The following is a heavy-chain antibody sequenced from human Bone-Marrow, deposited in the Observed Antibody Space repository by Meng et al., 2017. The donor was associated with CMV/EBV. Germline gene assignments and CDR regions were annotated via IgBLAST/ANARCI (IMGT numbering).Heavy chain of an antibody. J-gene: IGHJ4*02. CDR3: AREDIVVVPAAPDY. Sequence: ASVKVSCKASGYTFTSYDINWVRQASGQGLEWMGWISAYNGNTNYAQKLQGRVTMTTDTSTSTAYMELRSLRSDDTAVYYCAREDIVVVPAAPDYWGQGTLVTVSS. CDR1: GYTFTSYD. CDR2: ISAYNGNT. D-gene: IGHD2-2*01. V-gene: IGHV1-18*01.